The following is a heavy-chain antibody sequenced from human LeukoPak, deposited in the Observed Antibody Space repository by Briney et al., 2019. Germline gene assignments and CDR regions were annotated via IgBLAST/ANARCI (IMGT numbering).Heavy chain of an antibody. CDR2: INHSGST. CDR1: GGSFSGYY. J-gene: IGHJ4*02. CDR3: ARRERWIQLWPIPGGVDY. Sequence: TTSETLSLTCAVYGGSFSGYYWSWIRQPPGKGLEWIGEINHSGSTNYNPSLKSRVTISVDTSKNQFSLKLSSVTAADTAVYYCARRERWIQLWPIPGGVDYWGQGTLVTVSS. D-gene: IGHD5-18*01. V-gene: IGHV4-34*01.